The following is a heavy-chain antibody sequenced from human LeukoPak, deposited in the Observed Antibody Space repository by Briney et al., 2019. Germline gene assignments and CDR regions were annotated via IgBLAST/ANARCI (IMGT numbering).Heavy chain of an antibody. CDR3: ARSGTGDERIGVDY. CDR1: GYTFTSYD. Sequence: GASVTVSCKASGYTFTSYDINWVRQATGQGLEWMGWMNPNSGNTGYAQNFQGRVTITRDTSISTAYMELSSLRSEDTAVYYCARSGTGDERIGVDYWGQGTLVTVSS. J-gene: IGHJ4*02. D-gene: IGHD3-10*01. V-gene: IGHV1-8*03. CDR2: MNPNSGNT.